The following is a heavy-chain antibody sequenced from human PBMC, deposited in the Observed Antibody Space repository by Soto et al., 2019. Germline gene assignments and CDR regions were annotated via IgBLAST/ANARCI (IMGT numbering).Heavy chain of an antibody. CDR1: GYTFTTYD. D-gene: IGHD2-8*01. J-gene: IGHJ6*02. Sequence: QVQLVQSGAEVKKPGASVKVSCKASGYTFTTYDISLVRQAPGQGLEWMGRISTYNGNTNYPQRLQGRLTMTTDTSTPTAYMELTSLRSDDTAVYYCARDPYHVLMVNAPNLYGMDVWGQGTTVTVSS. CDR2: ISTYNGNT. V-gene: IGHV1-18*01. CDR3: ARDPYHVLMVNAPNLYGMDV.